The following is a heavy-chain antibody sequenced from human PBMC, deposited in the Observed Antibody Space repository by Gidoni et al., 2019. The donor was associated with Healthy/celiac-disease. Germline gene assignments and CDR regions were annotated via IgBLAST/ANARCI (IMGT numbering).Heavy chain of an antibody. D-gene: IGHD4-17*01. CDR2: IRSKANSYAT. V-gene: IGHV3-73*02. J-gene: IGHJ2*01. CDR3: TRTMTTVTTPRYFDL. Sequence: EVQLVESGGGLVQPGGSLTLPCAASGFTFSGSAMHLVRQAAGKVLEWVGRIRSKANSYATAYAASVKGRFTISRDDSKNTAYLQMNSLKTEDTAVYYCTRTMTTVTTPRYFDLWGRGTLVTVSS. CDR1: GFTFSGSA.